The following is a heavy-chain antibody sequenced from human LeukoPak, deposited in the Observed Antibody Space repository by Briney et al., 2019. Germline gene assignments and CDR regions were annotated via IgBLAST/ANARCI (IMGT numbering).Heavy chain of an antibody. V-gene: IGHV1-58*01. Sequence: SVKVSCKASGFTFTSSAVQWVRQARGQRLEWIGWIVVGSGNTNYAQKFQERVTITRDMSTSTAYMELSSLRSEDTAVYYCAASPGPPPYSSSWYPIDYWGQGTLVTVSS. J-gene: IGHJ4*02. CDR2: IVVGSGNT. D-gene: IGHD6-13*01. CDR1: GFTFTSSA. CDR3: AASPGPPPYSSSWYPIDY.